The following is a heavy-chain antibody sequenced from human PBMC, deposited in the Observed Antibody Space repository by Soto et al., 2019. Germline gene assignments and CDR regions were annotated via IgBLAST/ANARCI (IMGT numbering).Heavy chain of an antibody. CDR1: DGSMNSDSSY. V-gene: IGHV4-39*01. D-gene: IGHD3-22*01. CDR2: INHSGST. CDR3: GRLGVYVSVGYYYLWDS. Sequence: QLQLQESGPGLVKPSETLSLTCRVSDGSMNSDSSYWGWIRQPPGKGLEWIGVINHSGSTYHNLSLKGRVTMSVAASRNQFSLKLTSMTAADTAVYYCGRLGVYVSVGYYYLWDSWGQGTLVTVSS. J-gene: IGHJ4*02.